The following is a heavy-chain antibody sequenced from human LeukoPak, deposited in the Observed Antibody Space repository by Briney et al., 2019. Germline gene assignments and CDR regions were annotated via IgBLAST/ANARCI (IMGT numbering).Heavy chain of an antibody. D-gene: IGHD5-12*01. CDR3: ARESSGYDYTPL. CDR2: INHSGST. Sequence: SETLSLTCAVYGGSFSGYYWSWLRQPPGKGLEGIGEINHSGSTNYNPSLKSRVTISVDPSKNQFSLKLSSVPAADTAVYYCARESSGYDYTPLWGQGTLVTVSS. J-gene: IGHJ4*02. CDR1: GGSFSGYY. V-gene: IGHV4-34*01.